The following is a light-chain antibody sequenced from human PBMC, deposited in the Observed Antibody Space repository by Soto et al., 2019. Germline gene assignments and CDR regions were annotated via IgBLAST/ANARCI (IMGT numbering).Light chain of an antibody. CDR2: WAS. J-gene: IGKJ4*01. CDR1: QNVLYSSNNKNF. Sequence: DIVMTQSPDSLAVSLGERATINCKSSQNVLYSSNNKNFLAWYQQKPGQPPKLLIYWASTRESGVPDRFSGSXXXTXXXLXXXSLXXEXXXXYXCQQYYSTPLTFGGGTKVEIK. CDR3: QQYYSTPLT. V-gene: IGKV4-1*01.